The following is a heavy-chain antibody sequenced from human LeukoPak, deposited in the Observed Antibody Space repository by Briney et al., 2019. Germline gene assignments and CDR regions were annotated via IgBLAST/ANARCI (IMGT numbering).Heavy chain of an antibody. CDR3: ARVGRWFGELLYSYYFDY. CDR1: GGSISSSSYY. Sequence: PSETLSLTCTVSGGSISSSSYYWGWIRQPPGKGLEWIGSIYYSGSTYYNPSLKSRVTISVDTSKNQFSLKLSSVTAADTAVYYCARVGRWFGELLYSYYFDYWGQGTLVTVSS. D-gene: IGHD3-10*01. J-gene: IGHJ4*02. CDR2: IYYSGST. V-gene: IGHV4-39*07.